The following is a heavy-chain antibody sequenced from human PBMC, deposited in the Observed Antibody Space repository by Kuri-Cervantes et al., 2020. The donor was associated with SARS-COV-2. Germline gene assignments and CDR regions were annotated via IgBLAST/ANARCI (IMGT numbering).Heavy chain of an antibody. V-gene: IGHV4-31*03. J-gene: IGHJ4*02. CDR1: GGSISSGGYY. CDR3: ARIRGITIFGVAQHFDY. D-gene: IGHD3-3*01. Sequence: SETLSLTCTVSGGSISSGGYYWSWIRQHPGKGLEWIGYIYYSGSTYYNPSLKSRVTISVDTSKNQFSLKLSSVTAADTAVYYCARIRGITIFGVAQHFDYWGQGNLVTGAS. CDR2: IYYSGST.